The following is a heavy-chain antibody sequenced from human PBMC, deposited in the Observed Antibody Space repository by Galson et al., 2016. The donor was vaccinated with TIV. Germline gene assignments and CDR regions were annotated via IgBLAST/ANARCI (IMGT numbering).Heavy chain of an antibody. CDR3: AKEAPYGDYVGQYDY. CDR2: VSFDGSNK. CDR1: GFTFSNYG. V-gene: IGHV3-30*18. D-gene: IGHD4-17*01. J-gene: IGHJ4*02. Sequence: SLRLSCAASGFTFSNYGMDWVRQAPGKGLEWVAVVSFDGSNKYYADSVKGRFTISRDNSKNTLYLQMSSLRAEDTAVYYCAKEAPYGDYVGQYDYWGQGTLVTVSS.